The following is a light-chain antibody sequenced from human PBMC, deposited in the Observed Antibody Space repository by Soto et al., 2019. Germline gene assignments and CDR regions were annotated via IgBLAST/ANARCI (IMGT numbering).Light chain of an antibody. CDR3: CSYAGSSTFVV. V-gene: IGLV2-23*03. CDR2: EGS. J-gene: IGLJ1*01. CDR1: SSDVGSYNL. Sequence: QSALTQPASVSGSPGQSITISCTGTSSDVGSYNLVSWYQQHPGKAPKLMIYEGSKRPSGVSNRFSGSKSGNTASLTISGLQADDEADYYCCSYAGSSTFVVFGTGTKVTVL.